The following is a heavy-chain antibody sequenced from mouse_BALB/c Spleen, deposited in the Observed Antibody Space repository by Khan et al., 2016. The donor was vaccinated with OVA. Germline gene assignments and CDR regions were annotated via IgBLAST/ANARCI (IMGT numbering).Heavy chain of an antibody. Sequence: QVQLKQSGAELVRPGASVKLSCKTSGYIFTSYWIHWVKQRSGQGLEWIARIYPGTDNSYYNEKFKDKATLTADKSSSTAYMQLSSLKYEDSDVKCCARGETLYKMDHWGQGTTVTVSS. CDR1: GYIFTSYW. CDR2: IYPGTDNS. V-gene: IGHV1-76*01. CDR3: ARGETLYKMDH. J-gene: IGHJ2*01.